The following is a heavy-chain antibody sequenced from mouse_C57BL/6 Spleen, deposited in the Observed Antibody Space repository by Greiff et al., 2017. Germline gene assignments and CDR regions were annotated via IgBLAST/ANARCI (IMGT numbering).Heavy chain of an antibody. Sequence: VQLKESGPGLVKPSQSLSLTCSVTGYSITSGYYWNWIRQFPGNKLEWMGYISYDGSNNYNPSLKNRISITRDTSKNQFFLKLNSVTTEDTATYYCARDPFYDYDAYAMDYWGQGTSVTVSS. CDR2: ISYDGSN. D-gene: IGHD2-4*01. V-gene: IGHV3-6*01. J-gene: IGHJ4*01. CDR1: GYSITSGYY. CDR3: ARDPFYDYDAYAMDY.